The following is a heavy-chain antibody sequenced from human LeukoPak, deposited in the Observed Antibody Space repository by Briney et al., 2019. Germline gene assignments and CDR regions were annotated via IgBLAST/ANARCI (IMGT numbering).Heavy chain of an antibody. D-gene: IGHD3-9*01. Sequence: GGSLRLTCAASGFTFSSYAMSWVRQAPGKGLEWVSAISGSGGSTYYADSVKGRFTISRDNSKNTLYLQMNSLRAEDTAVYYCAKMDFDWLLEDYWGQGTLVTVSS. CDR2: ISGSGGST. CDR1: GFTFSSYA. CDR3: AKMDFDWLLEDY. J-gene: IGHJ4*02. V-gene: IGHV3-23*01.